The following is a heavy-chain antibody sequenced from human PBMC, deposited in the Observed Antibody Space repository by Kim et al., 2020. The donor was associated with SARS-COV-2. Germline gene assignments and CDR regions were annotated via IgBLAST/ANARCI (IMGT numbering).Heavy chain of an antibody. CDR3: ARDGSGWWASDY. J-gene: IGHJ4*02. D-gene: IGHD6-19*01. CDR2: ITPVDGVT. V-gene: IGHV1-46*01. Sequence: ASVKVSCKASGYTFTSNDIHWVRQAPGQGLEWMGMITPVDGVTNYAQNFQGRVTMTRDTSTNTVYMALSSLIFEDTAVYYCARDGSGWWASDYWGQGTLVTVSS. CDR1: GYTFTSND.